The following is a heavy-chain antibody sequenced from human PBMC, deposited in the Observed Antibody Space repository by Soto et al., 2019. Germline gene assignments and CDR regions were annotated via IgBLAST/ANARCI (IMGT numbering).Heavy chain of an antibody. CDR1: GYSISSGYY. V-gene: IGHV4-38-2*01. Sequence: SETLSLTCAVSGYSISSGYYWGWIRQPPGKGLEWIGSIYHSGSTYYNPSLKSRVTISVDTSKNQFSLKLSSVTAADTAVYYCALRPLGWLAFDYWGQGTLVTVSS. CDR3: ALRPLGWLAFDY. CDR2: IYHSGST. J-gene: IGHJ4*02. D-gene: IGHD6-19*01.